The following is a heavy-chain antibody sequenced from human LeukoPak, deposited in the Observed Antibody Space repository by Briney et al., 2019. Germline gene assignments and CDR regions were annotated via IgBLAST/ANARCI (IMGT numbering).Heavy chain of an antibody. V-gene: IGHV3-23*01. J-gene: IGHJ4*02. CDR1: GFTFSSYA. D-gene: IGHD3-10*01. CDR3: AKRGDERGLYYFDY. CDR2: ISGTFGST. Sequence: GGSLRLSCAASGFTFSSYAMSWVRQAPGKGLEWVSTISGTFGSTYYADSVKGRFTISRDNSNNTLYLQMNSLRAEDTAVYYCAKRGDERGLYYFDYWGQGTLVTVSS.